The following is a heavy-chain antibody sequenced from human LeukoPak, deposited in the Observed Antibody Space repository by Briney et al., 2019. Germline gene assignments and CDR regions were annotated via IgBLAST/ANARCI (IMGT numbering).Heavy chain of an antibody. D-gene: IGHD2-15*01. V-gene: IGHV4-31*11. Sequence: PSETLSLTCAVSGGSISSGGYYWSWIRQHPGKGLEWIGYIYYSGSTYYNPSLKSRVTISVDTSKNQFSLKLSSVTAADTAVYYCARDYWCSGGSCYSGRYFDLWGRGTLVTVSS. CDR3: ARDYWCSGGSCYSGRYFDL. CDR2: IYYSGST. J-gene: IGHJ2*01. CDR1: GGSISSGGYY.